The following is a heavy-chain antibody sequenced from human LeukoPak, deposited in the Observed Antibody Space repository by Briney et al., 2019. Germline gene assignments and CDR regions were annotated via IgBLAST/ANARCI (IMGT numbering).Heavy chain of an antibody. CDR1: GFTFNYIW. CDR3: ARDDCSSISCYHNWFDP. D-gene: IGHD2-2*01. V-gene: IGHV3-7*01. CDR2: IKQDGSEK. Sequence: GGSLRLSCVASGFTFNYIWMSWVRQAPGKGLEWVANIKQDGSEKYYVDSVKGRFTISRDNAKNSLYLQMNSLRAEDTAVYYCARDDCSSISCYHNWFDPWGQGTLVTVSS. J-gene: IGHJ5*02.